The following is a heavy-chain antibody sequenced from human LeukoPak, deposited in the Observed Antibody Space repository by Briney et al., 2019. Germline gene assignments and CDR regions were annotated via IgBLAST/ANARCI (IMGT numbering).Heavy chain of an antibody. J-gene: IGHJ4*02. CDR2: IYYSGST. CDR3: ARHTEYSSGQDY. V-gene: IGHV4-39*01. Sequence: SETLSLTCTVSGGSISSSSYYWGWIRQPPGKGLEWIGSIYYSGSTNYNPSLKSRVTISVDTSKNQFSLKLSSVTAADTAVYYCARHTEYSSGQDYWGQGTLVTVSS. CDR1: GGSISSSSYY. D-gene: IGHD6-19*01.